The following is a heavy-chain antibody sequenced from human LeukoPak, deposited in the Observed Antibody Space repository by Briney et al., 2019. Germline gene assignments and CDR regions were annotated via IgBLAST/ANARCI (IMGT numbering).Heavy chain of an antibody. CDR2: ISGSGGST. CDR3: AIAVAVDY. Sequence: GGSLRLSWAASGFIFSNHDMNWVRQAPGKGLEWVSAISGSGGSTYYADSVKGRFTISRDNSKNTLYLQMNSLRAEDTAVYYCAIAVAVDYWGQGTLVTVSS. V-gene: IGHV3-23*01. D-gene: IGHD6-19*01. J-gene: IGHJ4*02. CDR1: GFIFSNHD.